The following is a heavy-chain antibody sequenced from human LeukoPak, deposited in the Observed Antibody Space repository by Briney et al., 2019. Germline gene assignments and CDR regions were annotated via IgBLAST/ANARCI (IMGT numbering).Heavy chain of an antibody. CDR1: GGPISSSNW. D-gene: IGHD6-13*01. CDR3: AREGKQQLGAFDI. Sequence: PSGTLSLTCAVSGGPISSSNWWSWVRQPPGKGLEWIGEIYHSGSTNYNPSLKSRVTISVDKSKNQFSLKLSSVTAADTAVYYCAREGKQQLGAFDIWGQGTMVTVSS. CDR2: IYHSGST. V-gene: IGHV4-4*02. J-gene: IGHJ3*02.